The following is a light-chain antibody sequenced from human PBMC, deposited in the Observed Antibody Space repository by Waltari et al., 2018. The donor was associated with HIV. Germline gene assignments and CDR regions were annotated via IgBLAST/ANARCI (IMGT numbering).Light chain of an antibody. CDR3: QQYNSYSWT. V-gene: IGKV1-5*03. J-gene: IGKJ1*01. CDR1: QSISSW. Sequence: DIQMTPSPSTLSASVGDRVTITCRASQSISSWLAWYQQEPGKAPKLLIYKASTLQSGVPSRFSGSGSGTEFTLTISSLQPNDFATYYCQQYNSYSWTFGQGTKVDIK. CDR2: KAS.